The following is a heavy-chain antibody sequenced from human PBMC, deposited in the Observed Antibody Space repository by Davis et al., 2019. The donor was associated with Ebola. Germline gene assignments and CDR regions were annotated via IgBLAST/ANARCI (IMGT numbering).Heavy chain of an antibody. D-gene: IGHD4-17*01. CDR1: GYTFTGCY. CDR2: INPNSGGT. V-gene: IGHV1-2*06. CDR3: ARSSYGADDY. J-gene: IGHJ4*02. Sequence: AASVTVSCKASGYTFTGCYVHWVRQAPGQGLEWMGRINPNSGGTNYAQKFQGRVTMTRDTSTSTVYMELSSLRSEDTAVYYCARSSYGADDYWGQGTLVTVSS.